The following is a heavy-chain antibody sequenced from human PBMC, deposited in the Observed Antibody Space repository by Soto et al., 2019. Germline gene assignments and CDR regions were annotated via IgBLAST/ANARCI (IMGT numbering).Heavy chain of an antibody. J-gene: IGHJ4*02. CDR2: INHSGST. V-gene: IGHV4-34*01. Sequence: SETLSLTCAVYGGSFSGYYWSWIRQPPGKGLEWIGEINHSGSTNYNPSPKSRVTISVDTSKNQFSLKLSSVTAADTAVYYCARTYFDWLPYFDYWGQGTLVTVSS. CDR1: GGSFSGYY. D-gene: IGHD3-9*01. CDR3: ARTYFDWLPYFDY.